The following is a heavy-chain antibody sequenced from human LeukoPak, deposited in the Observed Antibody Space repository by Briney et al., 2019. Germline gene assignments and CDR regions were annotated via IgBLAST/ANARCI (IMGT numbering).Heavy chain of an antibody. CDR2: IYYSGST. CDR3: ARAQSSSWYIDC. D-gene: IGHD6-13*01. CDR1: GGSISSSSYY. J-gene: IGHJ4*02. Sequence: SETLSLTCTVSGGSISSSSYYWGWIRQPPGKGLEWIGSIYYSGSTYYNPSLKSRVTISVDTSKNQFSLKLSSVTAADTAVYYCARAQSSSWYIDCWGQGTLVTVSS. V-gene: IGHV4-39*01.